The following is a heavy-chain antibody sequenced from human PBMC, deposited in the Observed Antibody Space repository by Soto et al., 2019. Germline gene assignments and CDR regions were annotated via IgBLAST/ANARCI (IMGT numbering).Heavy chain of an antibody. CDR1: GGSFSGYY. CDR3: ARGRVAIFGVVTLYNWFDP. CDR2: INHSGSP. V-gene: IGHV4-34*01. D-gene: IGHD3-3*01. Sequence: SETLSLTCAGYGGSFSGYYWSWIRQPPGKGLEWIGEINHSGSPNYNPSLKSRVTISVDTSKNQFSLKLSSVTAAETAVYYCARGRVAIFGVVTLYNWFDPWGQGTRVTVSS. J-gene: IGHJ5*02.